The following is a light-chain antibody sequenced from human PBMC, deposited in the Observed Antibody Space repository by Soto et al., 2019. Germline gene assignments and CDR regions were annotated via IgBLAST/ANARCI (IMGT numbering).Light chain of an antibody. Sequence: DIQMTQSPSSLSASIGDRVTITCRASQSISISLNWYQQKPGKAPKLLIYAASSLQSGVPSRFSGSGSGTEFTLTISSLQPEEYATYHRQQSYRSRTFGQGTKVEMK. J-gene: IGKJ1*01. CDR3: QQSYRSRT. CDR2: AAS. V-gene: IGKV1-39*01. CDR1: QSISIS.